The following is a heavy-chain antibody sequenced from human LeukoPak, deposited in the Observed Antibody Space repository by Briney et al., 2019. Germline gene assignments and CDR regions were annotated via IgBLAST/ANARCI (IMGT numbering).Heavy chain of an antibody. Sequence: PSETLSLTCTVSGGSVSSGSYYWGWIRQPPGTGLEWIGYIYHSGTTYYNPSLQSRVTMSVDTSKNQFSLKLSSVTAVDTAVYYCARKENVYYYFDYWGQGTLVTVSS. CDR1: GGSVSSGSYY. CDR3: ARKENVYYYFDY. V-gene: IGHV4-61*01. CDR2: IYHSGTT. J-gene: IGHJ4*02. D-gene: IGHD3-10*01.